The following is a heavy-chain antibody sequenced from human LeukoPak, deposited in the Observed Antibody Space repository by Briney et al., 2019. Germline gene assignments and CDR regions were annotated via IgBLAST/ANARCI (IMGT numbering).Heavy chain of an antibody. V-gene: IGHV4-34*01. D-gene: IGHD2-21*01. CDR1: GENFSTYH. CDR2: INHSGST. CDR3: ARPGLAYCGGDCYSTEGYYFDY. J-gene: IGHJ4*02. Sequence: SETLSLTCAVYGENFSTYHYSWTRQSPGKGLEWIGEINHSGSTNYNPSLKSRVTISVDTSRNQFSLRLTSVTAADAAMYYCARPGLAYCGGDCYSTEGYYFDYWSQGTLVAVSS.